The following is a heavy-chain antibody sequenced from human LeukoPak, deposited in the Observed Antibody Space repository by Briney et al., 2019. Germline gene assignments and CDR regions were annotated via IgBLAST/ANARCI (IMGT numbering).Heavy chain of an antibody. CDR3: ARDRSKTYYDFWSGYYPEYFQH. J-gene: IGHJ1*01. Sequence: EASVKVSCKASGYTFTSYAMNWVRQAPGQGLEWMGWINTNTGNPTYAQGFTGRFVFSLDTSVSTAYLQISSLKAEDTAVYYCARDRSKTYYDFWSGYYPEYFQHWGQGTLVTVSS. D-gene: IGHD3-3*01. CDR1: GYTFTSYA. CDR2: INTNTGNP. V-gene: IGHV7-4-1*02.